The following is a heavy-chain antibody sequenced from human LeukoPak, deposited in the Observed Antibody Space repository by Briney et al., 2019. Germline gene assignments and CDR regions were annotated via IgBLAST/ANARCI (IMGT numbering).Heavy chain of an antibody. CDR1: GYSFTTYG. V-gene: IGHV1-18*01. CDR3: ARAGYDSSGYSTYYFDY. D-gene: IGHD3-22*01. J-gene: IGHJ4*02. CDR2: ISAYNGNT. Sequence: GASVKVSCKASGYSFTTYGFSWVRQAPGQGLEWMGWISAYNGNTNYAQRLQGRVTMTTDTATSSVYMELRSLRSDDTAVYYCARAGYDSSGYSTYYFDYWGQGTLVTVSS.